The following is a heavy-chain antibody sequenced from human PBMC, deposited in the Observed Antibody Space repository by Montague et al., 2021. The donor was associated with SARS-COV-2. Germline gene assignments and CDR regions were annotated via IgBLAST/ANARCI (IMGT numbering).Heavy chain of an antibody. J-gene: IGHJ6*02. CDR2: IYYSGST. V-gene: IGHV4-59*01. CDR1: GDSISNYY. CDR3: ARGGGYYNYGLDV. D-gene: IGHD3-22*01. Sequence: SETLSLTCTVPGDSISNYYWSWIRQPPGRGLEWIGYIYYSGSTDYSPSLKSRVTISLDTSKNQFSLKVTSVTAADTAVYYCARGGGYYNYGLDVWGPGTTVTVSS.